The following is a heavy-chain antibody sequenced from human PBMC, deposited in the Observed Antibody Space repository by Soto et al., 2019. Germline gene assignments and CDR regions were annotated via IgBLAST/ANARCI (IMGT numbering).Heavy chain of an antibody. Sequence: QVQLVESGGGVVRLGNPLGLPGAPVGFFSRGNAGHGSAQAPGKGRDGVAVISHDGSNAYYADAVNGRFTISRDNAKNTVYLQMNSLRAEDTAVYYCAKQGIEVAGTYYFDYWGQGALVTVAS. J-gene: IGHJ4*02. CDR2: ISHDGSNA. D-gene: IGHD6-19*01. CDR3: AKQGIEVAGTYYFDY. CDR1: GFFSRGNA. V-gene: IGHV3-30*18.